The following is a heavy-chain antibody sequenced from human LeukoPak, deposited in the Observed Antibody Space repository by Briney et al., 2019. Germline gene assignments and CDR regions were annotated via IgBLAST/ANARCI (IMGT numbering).Heavy chain of an antibody. CDR3: AKGGSYYDSSGYYGY. J-gene: IGHJ4*02. D-gene: IGHD3-22*01. V-gene: IGHV3-23*01. CDR2: ISGSGGST. Sequence: PGGSLRLSCAASGFTFSSYAMSWVRQAPGKGLEWVSAISGSGGSTYYADSVKGRFTISRDNSKNTLYLQMNSLSAEDTAVYYCAKGGSYYDSSGYYGYWGQGTLVTVSS. CDR1: GFTFSSYA.